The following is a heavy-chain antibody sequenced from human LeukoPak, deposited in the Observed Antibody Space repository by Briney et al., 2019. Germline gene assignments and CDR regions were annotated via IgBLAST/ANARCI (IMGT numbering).Heavy chain of an antibody. Sequence: GGSLRLSCAGAGFTFSSYSINWVRQAPGKGLEWLSYIDSGSITIHYADSVKGRFTISRDNAKNSVYLQMNSLRAEDTAVYYCASSSIAVAGSFDYWGQGTLVTVSS. V-gene: IGHV3-48*01. CDR2: IDSGSITI. J-gene: IGHJ4*02. CDR1: GFTFSSYS. D-gene: IGHD6-19*01. CDR3: ASSSIAVAGSFDY.